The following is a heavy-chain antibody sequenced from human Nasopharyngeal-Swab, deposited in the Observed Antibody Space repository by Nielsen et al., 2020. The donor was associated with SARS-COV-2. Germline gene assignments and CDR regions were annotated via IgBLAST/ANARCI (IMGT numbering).Heavy chain of an antibody. D-gene: IGHD5-12*01. CDR2: ISTSSSYL. CDR1: GFTLGSNS. J-gene: IGHJ6*02. V-gene: IGHV3-21*01. CDR3: ARGRGGGYDPWGYYYYDMDV. Sequence: GGSLRLSCAASGFTLGSNSMNWVRQAPGKGLEWVSSISTSSSYLYYADSVKGRFTISRDNPKNSLYLQMNSLRAEDTAVYYCARGRGGGYDPWGYYYYDMDVWGHGTTVTVSS.